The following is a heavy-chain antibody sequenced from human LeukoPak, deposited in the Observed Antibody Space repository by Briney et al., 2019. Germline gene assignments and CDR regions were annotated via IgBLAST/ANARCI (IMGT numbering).Heavy chain of an antibody. CDR3: VGDGRDGYNKYFHH. Sequence: GGSLRLSCSGSGFSFSSYAMHWVRQAPGKGLQYVSVISDKGVSTSYADSVKGRFTITRDNSKNTVYLQMSSLRAEDTAVYYCVGDGRDGYNKYFHHWGQGTLVTVSS. CDR1: GFSFSSYA. J-gene: IGHJ1*01. CDR2: ISDKGVST. V-gene: IGHV3-64D*06. D-gene: IGHD5-24*01.